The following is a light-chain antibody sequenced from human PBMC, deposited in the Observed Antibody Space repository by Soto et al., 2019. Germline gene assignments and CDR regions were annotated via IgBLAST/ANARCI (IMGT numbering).Light chain of an antibody. V-gene: IGLV2-14*03. CDR1: SSDVGAYNY. J-gene: IGLJ2*01. CDR2: DVT. CDR3: SSYTTSRTVV. Sequence: QSALTQPASVSGSPGQSISISCTGTSSDVGAYNYVSWYQQHPGEAPKLMIYDVTNRPSGVSNRFSASKSANTASLTISGLQAEDEAHYYCSSYTTSRTVVFGGGTNLTVL.